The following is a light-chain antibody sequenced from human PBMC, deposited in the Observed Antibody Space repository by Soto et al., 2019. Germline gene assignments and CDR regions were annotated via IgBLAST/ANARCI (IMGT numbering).Light chain of an antibody. CDR3: SSYTSSSTLYV. CDR1: SSDVGGYTY. Sequence: ALTQPASVSGSPRQSITISCTGASSDVGGYTYVSWYQRHPGKAPKLIIYEVNNRPSGVSHRFSGSKSGNTASLTISGLQAEDEADYYCSSYTSSSTLYVFGTGTKVTVL. V-gene: IGLV2-14*01. J-gene: IGLJ1*01. CDR2: EVN.